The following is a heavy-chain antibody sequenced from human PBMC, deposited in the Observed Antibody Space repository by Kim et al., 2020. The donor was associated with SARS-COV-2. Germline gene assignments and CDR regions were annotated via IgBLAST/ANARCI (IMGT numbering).Heavy chain of an antibody. CDR3: AKEEAGVVVVAATPLDY. CDR1: GFTFSSYA. CDR2: ISGSGGST. J-gene: IGHJ4*02. V-gene: IGHV3-23*01. Sequence: GGSLRLSCAASGFTFSSYAMSWVRQAPGKGLEWVSAISGSGGSTYYADSVKGRFTISRDNSKNTLYLQMNSLRAEDTAVYYCAKEEAGVVVVAATPLDYWGQGTLVTVSS. D-gene: IGHD2-15*01.